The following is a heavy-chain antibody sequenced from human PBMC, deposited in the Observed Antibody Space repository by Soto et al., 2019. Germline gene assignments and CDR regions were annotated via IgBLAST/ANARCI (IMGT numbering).Heavy chain of an antibody. J-gene: IGHJ4*02. CDR1: GFTFTDYA. Sequence: EVQLLESGGGLVQPGGSLRLSCAASGFTFTDYATTWVRQAPGKGLEWVSSISGSGSSTFYAGSVKGRFTISRDNSRNTVSLQMNSLRADDTAVYYCAKASSTISPDYWGQGTLVTVSS. V-gene: IGHV3-23*01. D-gene: IGHD6-6*01. CDR2: ISGSGSST. CDR3: AKASSTISPDY.